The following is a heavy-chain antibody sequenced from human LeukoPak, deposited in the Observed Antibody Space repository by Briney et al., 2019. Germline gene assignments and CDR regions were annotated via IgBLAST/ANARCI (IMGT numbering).Heavy chain of an antibody. D-gene: IGHD6-13*01. V-gene: IGHV1-8*01. CDR3: ARGRSSSWYPRGFYGMDV. CDR2: MNPNSGNT. Sequence: GASVKVSCKASGYTFTSYDINWVRQATGRGLEWMGWMNPNSGNTGYAQKFQGRVTMTRNTSISTAYMELSSLRSEDTAVYYCARGRSSSWYPRGFYGMDVWGQGTTVTVSS. CDR1: GYTFTSYD. J-gene: IGHJ6*02.